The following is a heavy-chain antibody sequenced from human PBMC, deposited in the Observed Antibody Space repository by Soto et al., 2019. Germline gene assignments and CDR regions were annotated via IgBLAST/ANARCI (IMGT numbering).Heavy chain of an antibody. CDR1: GYTFTRYG. Sequence: QGHLVQSGAEVKKPGTSVKVSCKASGYTFTRYGISWVRQAPGQGLEWMGWISVYNGDTNYAQNLQGRVTMTIDTSXXTAYRELRSLTSDDTAVYYCAKNGQPPYYYYGLDVWGQGTTVTVSS. CDR3: AKNGQPPYYYYGLDV. D-gene: IGHD2-8*01. J-gene: IGHJ6*02. CDR2: ISVYNGDT. V-gene: IGHV1-18*01.